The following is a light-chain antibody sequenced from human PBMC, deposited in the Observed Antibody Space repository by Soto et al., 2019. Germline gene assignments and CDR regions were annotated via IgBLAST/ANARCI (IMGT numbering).Light chain of an antibody. V-gene: IGKV1-39*01. CDR3: QQSYSTLWT. J-gene: IGKJ1*01. Sequence: IQRTQSPSSLSSSVGDRVTLTCPASQNINNYLNWYQQKPGRAPKLLSYDASNLEAGVPSRFSGSGSGADFTLTISSLKPEDFETYYCQQSYSTLWTFGQGTKVDIK. CDR1: QNINNY. CDR2: DAS.